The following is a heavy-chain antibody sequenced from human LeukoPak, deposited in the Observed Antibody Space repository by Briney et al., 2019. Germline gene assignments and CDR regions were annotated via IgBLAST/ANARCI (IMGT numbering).Heavy chain of an antibody. CDR1: GFTFSSYA. CDR3: ARVKQWLVQVGYFDY. D-gene: IGHD6-19*01. CDR2: ISYDGSNK. J-gene: IGHJ4*02. Sequence: QPGGSLRLSCAASGFTFSSYAMHWVRQAPGKGLEWVAVISYDGSNKYYADSVKGRFTISRDNSKNTLYLRMNSLRAEDTAVYYCARVKQWLVQVGYFDYWGQGTLVTVSS. V-gene: IGHV3-30-3*01.